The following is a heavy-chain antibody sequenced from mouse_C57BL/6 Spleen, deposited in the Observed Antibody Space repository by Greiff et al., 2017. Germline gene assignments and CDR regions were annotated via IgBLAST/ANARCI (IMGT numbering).Heavy chain of an antibody. CDR2: IDPEDGET. Sequence: VQLQQSGAELVRPGASVKLSCKASGFNIKDYYMHWVKQRPEQGLEWIGRIDPEDGETEYAPKFQGKATMTADTSSNTAYLQLSSLTSEDTAFYYCTSTAPGFDYWGQGTTLTVSS. CDR3: TSTAPGFDY. V-gene: IGHV14-1*01. D-gene: IGHD1-2*01. CDR1: GFNIKDYY. J-gene: IGHJ2*01.